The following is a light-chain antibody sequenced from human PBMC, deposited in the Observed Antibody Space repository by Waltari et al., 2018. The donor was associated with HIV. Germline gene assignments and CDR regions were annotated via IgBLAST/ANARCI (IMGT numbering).Light chain of an antibody. J-gene: IGLJ2*01. V-gene: IGLV2-14*01. CDR2: EVS. CDR1: SSDIGAYNY. CDR3: SSFTTTNSLL. Sequence: QSALTQPASVSGSPGQSITVSCTGTSSDIGAYNYVSWYPQTPGTAPKLVIYEVSNRPSGISNRFSGSKSGNTASLTISGLQTEDEADFYCSSFTTTNSLLFGGGTKVTVL.